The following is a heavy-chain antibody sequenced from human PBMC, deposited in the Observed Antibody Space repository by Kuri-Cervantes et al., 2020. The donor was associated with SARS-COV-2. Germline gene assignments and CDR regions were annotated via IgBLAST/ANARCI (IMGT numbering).Heavy chain of an antibody. Sequence: ASVKVSCKASGYTFSGGYYMYWVRQAPGQGLEWMGWINPNSGGTKYAQKFQGWVTMTRDTSISTAYTELSRLRSDDTAVYYCARGMVRGVIQYYYYGMDVWGQGTTVTVSS. CDR1: GYTFSGGYY. V-gene: IGHV1-2*04. CDR3: ARGMVRGVIQYYYYGMDV. J-gene: IGHJ6*02. CDR2: INPNSGGT. D-gene: IGHD3-10*01.